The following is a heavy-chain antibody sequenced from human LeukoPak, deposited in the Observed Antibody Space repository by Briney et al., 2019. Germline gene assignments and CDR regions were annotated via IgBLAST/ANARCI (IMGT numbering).Heavy chain of an antibody. D-gene: IGHD4-17*01. J-gene: IGHJ4*02. Sequence: ASVKVSCKASGYTFTSYYMHWVRQAPGQGLEWMGWINPNSGGTKYAQKFQGRVTLTRDTSISTAYMELSRLTSDDTAVYYCARDFGYGDYAFDYWGQGTLVTVSS. CDR3: ARDFGYGDYAFDY. CDR2: INPNSGGT. CDR1: GYTFTSYY. V-gene: IGHV1-2*02.